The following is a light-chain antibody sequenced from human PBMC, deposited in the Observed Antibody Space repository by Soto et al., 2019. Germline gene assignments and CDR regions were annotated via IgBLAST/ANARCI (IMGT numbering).Light chain of an antibody. CDR2: DIR. CDR3: CSYAGGYTYV. Sequence: QSALTQPRSVSGSPGQSVTISCTGTSSDVGDYNYVSWYQQHPDKAPKLMIYDIRRRPSGVPDRFSGSKSGNTASLTISVLQADDEADYYCCSYAGGYTYVFGTGTKLTVL. J-gene: IGLJ1*01. CDR1: SSDVGDYNY. V-gene: IGLV2-11*01.